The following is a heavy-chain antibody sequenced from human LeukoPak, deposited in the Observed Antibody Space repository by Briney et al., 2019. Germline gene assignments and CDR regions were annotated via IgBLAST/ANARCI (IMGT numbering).Heavy chain of an antibody. CDR3: ARYCSSLSCYGHYYGMDV. CDR2: IYHSGST. J-gene: IGHJ6*02. V-gene: IGHV4-30-2*01. D-gene: IGHD2-2*01. CDR1: GGSISSGGYS. Sequence: PSETLSLTCAVSGGSISSGGYSWSWIRQPPGKGLEWIGYIYHSGSTYYNPSLKSRVIISVDTSKNQFSLKLSSVTAADTAVYYCARYCSSLSCYGHYYGMDVWGQGTTVTVSS.